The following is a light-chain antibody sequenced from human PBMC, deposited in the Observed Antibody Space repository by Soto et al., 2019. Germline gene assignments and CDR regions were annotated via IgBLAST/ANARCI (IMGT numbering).Light chain of an antibody. J-gene: IGKJ4*01. V-gene: IGKV3-11*01. CDR1: QSVSSY. CDR3: QQRSNWALT. Sequence: EIVLTQSPATLSLSPGERATLSCRASQSVSSYVAWYQSKPGQAPRLLMYDASNRVIGIPARFSGSGSGTDFTLTISSLEPEDFAVYYCQQRSNWALTFGGGTTVEI. CDR2: DAS.